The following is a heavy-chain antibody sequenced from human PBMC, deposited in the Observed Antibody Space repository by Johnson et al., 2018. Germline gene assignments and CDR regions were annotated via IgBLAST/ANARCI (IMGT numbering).Heavy chain of an antibody. CDR3: TRERYYYDISGYSPGAFDF. J-gene: IGHJ3*01. CDR2: TRNNAHSNTT. V-gene: IGHV3-72*01. Sequence: QRVESGGGLVQPGGSLRLSWAASGFNFSDHFMDWLRQAPGKGLEWVGRTRNNAHSNTTEYAAAVKDRFTITRDESKNSLSLQMNNLKTEDTAVYYCTRERYYYDISGYSPGAFDFWGQGTLVAVSS. CDR1: GFNFSDHF. D-gene: IGHD3-22*01.